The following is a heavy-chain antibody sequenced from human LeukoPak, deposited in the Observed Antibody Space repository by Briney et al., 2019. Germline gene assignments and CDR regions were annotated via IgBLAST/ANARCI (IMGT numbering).Heavy chain of an antibody. V-gene: IGHV3-23*01. D-gene: IGHD3-22*01. J-gene: IGHJ4*02. Sequence: GGSPRLSCAASGFTFSSYAMSWVRQAPGKGLEWVSAISGSGGSTYYADSVKGRFTISRDNSKNTLYLQMNSLRAEDTAVYYCAKSPPYYYDSSGYYLDYWGQGTLVTVSS. CDR3: AKSPPYYYDSSGYYLDY. CDR1: GFTFSSYA. CDR2: ISGSGGST.